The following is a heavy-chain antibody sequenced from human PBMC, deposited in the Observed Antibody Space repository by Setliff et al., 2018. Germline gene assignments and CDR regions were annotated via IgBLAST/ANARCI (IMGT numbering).Heavy chain of an antibody. J-gene: IGHJ4*02. Sequence: ASVKVSCKASGHSFTLYAMHWMRQAPGQRLEWMGWMNIDNGKTEYSREFQDRVTFTRDTFAETAYMELRSLTSDDMAVYYCARGYCDGIGCPAPLYYFDSWGQGTLVTVSS. D-gene: IGHD2-21*01. CDR2: MNIDNGKT. CDR3: ARGYCDGIGCPAPLYYFDS. CDR1: GHSFTLYA. V-gene: IGHV1-3*03.